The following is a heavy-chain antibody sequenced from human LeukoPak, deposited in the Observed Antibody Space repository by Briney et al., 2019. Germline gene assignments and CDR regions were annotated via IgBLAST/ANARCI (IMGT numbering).Heavy chain of an antibody. CDR2: ISYDGSNR. CDR3: ARPQDGCSSTTCSFDY. Sequence: PGGSLRLSCAASGFTFSSYAMHWVRQAPGKGLEWVAVISYDGSNRYYADSVKGRFTISRDNSKNTLYLQMNSLRAEDTAVYYCARPQDGCSSTTCSFDYWGQGTLVTVSS. V-gene: IGHV3-30-3*01. D-gene: IGHD2-2*01. CDR1: GFTFSSYA. J-gene: IGHJ4*02.